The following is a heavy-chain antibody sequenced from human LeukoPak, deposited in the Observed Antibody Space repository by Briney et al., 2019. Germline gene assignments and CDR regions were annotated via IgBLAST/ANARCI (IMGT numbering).Heavy chain of an antibody. CDR2: ISWDGGST. J-gene: IGHJ4*02. Sequence: QPGGSLRLSCAASGFTFDDYTMHWVRQAPGKGLEWVSLISWDGGSTYYADSVKGRFTISRDNAKNSLYLQMNSLRAEDTAVYYCARDGYCSGSSCYSTTDYWGQGTLVTVSS. V-gene: IGHV3-43*01. D-gene: IGHD2-15*01. CDR3: ARDGYCSGSSCYSTTDY. CDR1: GFTFDDYT.